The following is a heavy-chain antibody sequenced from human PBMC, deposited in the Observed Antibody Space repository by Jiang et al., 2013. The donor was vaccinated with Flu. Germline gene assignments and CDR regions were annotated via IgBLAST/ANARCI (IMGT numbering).Heavy chain of an antibody. D-gene: IGHD1-26*01. J-gene: IGHJ4*02. CDR1: GFTFSSFA. CDR3: AKDRDVIGATYYFDY. Sequence: VQLLESGGGVVQPGRSLRLSCAASGFTFSSFAIHWVRQAPGKGLEWVAVISYDGGDKKYADSVKGRFTISRDNSKSTLYLQMNSPRAEDTAVYYCAKDRDVIGATYYFDYWGQGTLVTVSS. CDR2: ISYDGGDK. V-gene: IGHV3-30*18.